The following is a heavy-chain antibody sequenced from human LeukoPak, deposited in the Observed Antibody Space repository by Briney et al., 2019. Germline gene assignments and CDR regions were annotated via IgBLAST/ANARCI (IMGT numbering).Heavy chain of an antibody. CDR3: ARLETSTHEFWSGLPRGYMEV. Sequence: PGGSLRLSCVASAFSVSRNHVTWVRQAPGKGLEWVSLIYTGSKTDYADSVKGRFTISRDNSKNTVYLQMNSLRAEDTAVYYCARLETSTHEFWSGLPRGYMEVWGKGTTVTVSS. J-gene: IGHJ6*03. CDR1: AFSVSRNH. D-gene: IGHD3-3*01. CDR2: IYTGSKT. V-gene: IGHV3-53*01.